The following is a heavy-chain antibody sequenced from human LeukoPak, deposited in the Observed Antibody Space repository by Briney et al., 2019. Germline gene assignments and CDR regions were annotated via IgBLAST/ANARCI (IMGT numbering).Heavy chain of an antibody. J-gene: IGHJ3*01. CDR2: INSDGSST. CDR1: GFIFSNYA. CDR3: ARGWQYYENPAV. Sequence: AGGSLRLSCAASGFIFSNYAMSWVRQAPGKGLVWVSRINSDGSSTSYADSVKGRFTISRDNAKNTLYLQMNSLRAEDTAVYYCARGWQYYENPAVWGQGTMVTVSS. D-gene: IGHD3-22*01. V-gene: IGHV3-74*01.